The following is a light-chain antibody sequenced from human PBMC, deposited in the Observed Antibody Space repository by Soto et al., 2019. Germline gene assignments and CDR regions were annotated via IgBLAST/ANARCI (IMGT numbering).Light chain of an antibody. J-gene: IGKJ1*01. CDR1: QSISNY. V-gene: IGKV1-17*01. CDR2: AAS. Sequence: DIQMTQSPSSLSASVGDRVTITCRASQSISNYLNWYQQKPGKAPKRLIYAASTLQSGVPSRFSGSGSGTDFTLTISGLQPDDFATYYCHQYNSYTWTFGQGTKVDIK. CDR3: HQYNSYTWT.